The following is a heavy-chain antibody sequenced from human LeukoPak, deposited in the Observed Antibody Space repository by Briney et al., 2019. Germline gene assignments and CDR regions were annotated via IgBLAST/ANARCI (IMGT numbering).Heavy chain of an antibody. CDR1: GFTFSSXX. D-gene: IGHD3-10*01. J-gene: IGHJ4*01. CDR3: ARAVYYSNYLGY. Sequence: GGSLRLSCAAXGFTFSSXXXXXXXQAXGKGLVXXXRINSDGSSTNYGDXVKGRXTISRDNAKNTLYLQMNSLRAEDTAMYYCARAVYYSNYLGYWGQGTLVTVSS. V-gene: IGHV3-74*01. CDR2: INSDGSST.